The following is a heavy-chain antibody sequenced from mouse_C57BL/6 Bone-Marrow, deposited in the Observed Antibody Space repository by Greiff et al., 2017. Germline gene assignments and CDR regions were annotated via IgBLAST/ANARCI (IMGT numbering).Heavy chain of an antibody. Sequence: EVKLLVSGGGLVQPGGSMKLSCSASGFTFSDAWMDWVRQSPAKGLEWVAEIRNKANNHAPYYAESGKGRFTISRADNKISVNLQMKSLSAEATGIYYCTRDYDDPFAYWGRGKLVTVSA. J-gene: IGHJ3*01. CDR1: GFTFSDAW. D-gene: IGHD2-13*01. V-gene: IGHV6-6*01. CDR2: IRNKANNHAP. CDR3: TRDYDDPFAY.